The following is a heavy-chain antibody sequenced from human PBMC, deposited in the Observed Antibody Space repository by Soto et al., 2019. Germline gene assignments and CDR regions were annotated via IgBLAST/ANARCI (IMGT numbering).Heavy chain of an antibody. CDR1: GGTFSSYA. CDR2: IIPIFGTA. V-gene: IGHV1-69*13. Sequence: SVKVSCKASGGTFSSYAISWVRQAPGQGLEWMGGIIPIFGTANYAQKFQGRVTITADESTSTAYMELSSLRSEDTAVYYCARPVEMATISRSYFFYWGQGTLVTVSS. J-gene: IGHJ4*02. CDR3: ARPVEMATISRSYFFY. D-gene: IGHD5-12*01.